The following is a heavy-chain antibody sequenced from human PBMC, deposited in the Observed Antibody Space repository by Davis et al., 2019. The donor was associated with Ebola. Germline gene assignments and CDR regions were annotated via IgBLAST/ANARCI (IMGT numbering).Heavy chain of an antibody. CDR1: GGSFSGYY. J-gene: IGHJ5*02. D-gene: IGHD2-15*01. Sequence: MPSETLSLTCAVYGGSFSGYYWSWIRQPPGKGLEWIGEINHSGSTNYSPSLKSRVTISVDTSKNQFSLKLSSVTAADTAVYYCASKVVAATPSFWFDPWGQGTLVTVSS. CDR2: INHSGST. V-gene: IGHV4-34*01. CDR3: ASKVVAATPSFWFDP.